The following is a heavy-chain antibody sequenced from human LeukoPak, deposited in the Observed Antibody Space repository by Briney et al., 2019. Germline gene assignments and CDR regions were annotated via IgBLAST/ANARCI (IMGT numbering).Heavy chain of an antibody. V-gene: IGHV4-61*02. CDR2: IYTSGST. D-gene: IGHD3-3*01. CDR1: GGSISSGSYY. Sequence: SETLSLTCTVSGGSISSGSYYWSWIRQPAGKGLERIGRIYTSGSTNYNPSLKSRVTISVDTSKNQFSLKLSSVTAADTAVYYCARDLEFDFWSGYEYYYYMDVWGKGTTVTVSS. J-gene: IGHJ6*03. CDR3: ARDLEFDFWSGYEYYYYMDV.